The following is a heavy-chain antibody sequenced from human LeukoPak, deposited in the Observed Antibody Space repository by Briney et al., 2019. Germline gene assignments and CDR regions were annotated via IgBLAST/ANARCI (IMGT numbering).Heavy chain of an antibody. J-gene: IGHJ3*02. V-gene: IGHV3-7*03. CDR1: GFIFGKYW. D-gene: IGHD4-23*01. CDR2: IKLDGSEK. Sequence: GGSLRLSCAASGFIFGKYWMSWVRQAPGKGLEWVANIKLDGSEKNYVDSVKGRFTISRDNTKNSLYLQMNSLRAEDTAVYYCARGGNDAFDIWGQGTVVTVSS. CDR3: ARGGNDAFDI.